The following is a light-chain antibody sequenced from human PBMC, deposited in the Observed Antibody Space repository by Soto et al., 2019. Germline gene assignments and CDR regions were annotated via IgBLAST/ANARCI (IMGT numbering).Light chain of an antibody. Sequence: DTQMTQSPSTLSASVGDRVTIACRASQSINIWLAWYQQKPGRAPKLLICKASTLESGVPSRFSGSGSGTEFTLTISSLQPDDFATYYCQQYNDYWTFGQGTKVDIK. J-gene: IGKJ1*01. CDR1: QSINIW. V-gene: IGKV1-5*03. CDR2: KAS. CDR3: QQYNDYWT.